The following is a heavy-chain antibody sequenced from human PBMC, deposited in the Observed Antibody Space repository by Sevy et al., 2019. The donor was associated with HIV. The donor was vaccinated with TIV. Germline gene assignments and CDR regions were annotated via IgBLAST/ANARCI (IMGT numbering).Heavy chain of an antibody. V-gene: IGHV3-23*01. CDR1: GFTFSSYA. Sequence: GGSLRVSCAASGFTFSSYAMSWVRQAPGKGLEWVSAISGSGGSTYYADSVKGRFTISRDNSKNTLYLQMNSLRAEDTAVYYCAKEGGYGDSSYLDYRGQGTLVTVSS. CDR3: AKEGGYGDSSYLDY. D-gene: IGHD4-17*01. CDR2: ISGSGGST. J-gene: IGHJ4*02.